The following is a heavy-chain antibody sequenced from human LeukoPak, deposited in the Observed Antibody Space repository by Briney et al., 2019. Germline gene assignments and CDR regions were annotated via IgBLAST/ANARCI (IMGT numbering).Heavy chain of an antibody. D-gene: IGHD1-26*01. Sequence: GGSLRLSCAASGFTFSSYGMHWVRQAPGKGLEWVAVISYDGSNKYYADSVKGRFTISRDNSKNTLYLQMNSLRAEDTAVYYCARSEWELLEGVDYWGQGTLVTVSS. CDR2: ISYDGSNK. CDR1: GFTFSSYG. CDR3: ARSEWELLEGVDY. V-gene: IGHV3-30*19. J-gene: IGHJ4*02.